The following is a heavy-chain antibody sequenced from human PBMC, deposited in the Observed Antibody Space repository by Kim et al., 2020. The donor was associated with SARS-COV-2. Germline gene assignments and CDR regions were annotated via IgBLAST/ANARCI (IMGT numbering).Heavy chain of an antibody. CDR1: GGSFSGYY. CDR3: ARGRGGSTMIVVVRAYYYYGMDV. D-gene: IGHD3-22*01. J-gene: IGHJ6*02. CDR2: INHSGST. Sequence: SETLSLTCAVYGGSFSGYYWSWIRQPPGKGLEWIGEINHSGSTNYNPSLKSRVTISVDTSKNQFSLKLSSVTAADTAVYYCARGRGGSTMIVVVRAYYYYGMDVWGQGTTVTVSS. V-gene: IGHV4-34*01.